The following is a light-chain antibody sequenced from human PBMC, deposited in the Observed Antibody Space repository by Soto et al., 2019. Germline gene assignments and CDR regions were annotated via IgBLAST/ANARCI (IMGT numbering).Light chain of an antibody. CDR1: QSISRW. V-gene: IGKV1-5*01. CDR2: DVS. J-gene: IGKJ2*01. Sequence: DLQMTQSPSTLSASVGDRVTISCRANQSISRWLAWYQQKPGKAPQLLMFDVSRRETGIPSRFSGSGSGTEFTLTISGLQPDDFATYYCQQYNSFFYSFGQGTRL. CDR3: QQYNSFFYS.